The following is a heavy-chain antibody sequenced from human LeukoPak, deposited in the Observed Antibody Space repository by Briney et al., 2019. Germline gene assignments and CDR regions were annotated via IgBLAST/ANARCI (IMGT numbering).Heavy chain of an antibody. CDR2: INPSCVMT. V-gene: IGHV1-46*01. Sequence: ASVKVSCKASGYTFTSYYMHWVRESPGQGLEWMGIINPSCVMTSHAQKFEGRVTMTRDTSTSTVYMELGSLRSEDTAVYYCAREASYYGSGRPFDYWGQGTLVTVSS. J-gene: IGHJ4*02. CDR3: AREASYYGSGRPFDY. D-gene: IGHD3-10*01. CDR1: GYTFTSYY.